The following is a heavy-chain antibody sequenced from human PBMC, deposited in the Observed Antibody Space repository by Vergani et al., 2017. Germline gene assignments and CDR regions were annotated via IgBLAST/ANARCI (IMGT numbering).Heavy chain of an antibody. CDR2: IYYSGST. Sequence: QLQLQESGPGLVKPSETLSLICTVSGVSITTYYWSWVRQPPGKGLEWLGYIYYSGSTTYNPSLKSRLTISVDTSKNQFSLRLSSVTAADTALYYCAGDSSSWQRADYWGQGTLVTVSS. CDR3: AGDSSSWQRADY. CDR1: GVSITTYY. D-gene: IGHD6-13*01. J-gene: IGHJ4*02. V-gene: IGHV4-59*01.